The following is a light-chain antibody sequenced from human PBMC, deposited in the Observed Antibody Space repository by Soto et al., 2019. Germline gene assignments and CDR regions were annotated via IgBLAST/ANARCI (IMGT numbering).Light chain of an antibody. CDR1: QSIANS. V-gene: IGKV3-11*01. Sequence: EIVLAQSPATLSLSPGERATVSCRASQSIANSLTWYQQKAGQPPRLLIYDASTRATGIPARFSGSGSATFFTLTISSLDPADFALYSCQQRFDWPITFGQGTRLDMK. CDR3: QQRFDWPIT. J-gene: IGKJ5*01. CDR2: DAS.